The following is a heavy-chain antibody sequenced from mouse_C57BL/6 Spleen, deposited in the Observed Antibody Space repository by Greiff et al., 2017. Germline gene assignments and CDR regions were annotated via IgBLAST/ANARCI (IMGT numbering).Heavy chain of an antibody. CDR3: ASNYGSSQYYFDY. CDR2: IDPSDSYT. Sequence: VQLQQPGAELVRPGTSVKLSCKASGYTFTSYWMHWVKQRPGQGLEWIGVIDPSDSYTNYNQKFKGKATLTVDTSSSTAYMQLSSLTSEDSAVYYCASNYGSSQYYFDYWGQGTTLTVSS. CDR1: GYTFTSYW. J-gene: IGHJ2*01. V-gene: IGHV1-59*01. D-gene: IGHD1-1*01.